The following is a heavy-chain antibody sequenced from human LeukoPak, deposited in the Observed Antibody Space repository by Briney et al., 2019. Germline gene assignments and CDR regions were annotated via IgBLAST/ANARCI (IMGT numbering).Heavy chain of an antibody. J-gene: IGHJ4*02. CDR1: GFTFSSYE. V-gene: IGHV3-48*03. CDR2: ISSSGSTI. Sequence: QPGGSLRLSCAASGFTFSSYEMNWVRQAPGKGLEWVSYISSSGSTIYYADSVKGRFTISRDNAKNSLYLQMNSLRAEDTAVYYCAKERRHTATLYGYWGQGTLVTVSS. D-gene: IGHD5-18*01. CDR3: AKERRHTATLYGY.